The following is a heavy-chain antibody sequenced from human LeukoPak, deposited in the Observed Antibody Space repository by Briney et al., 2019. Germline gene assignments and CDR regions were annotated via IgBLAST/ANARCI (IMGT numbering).Heavy chain of an antibody. V-gene: IGHV3-30*04. CDR2: ISYDGSNK. CDR3: ARGIVTMIVVIDY. Sequence: HPGGSLRLSCAASGFTFSGYAIHWVRQAPGKGLEWVAVISYDGSNKYYADSAKGRFTISRDNSKNTLYLQMDSLRAEDTAVYYCARGIVTMIVVIDYWGQGTLVTVSS. CDR1: GFTFSGYA. J-gene: IGHJ4*02. D-gene: IGHD3-22*01.